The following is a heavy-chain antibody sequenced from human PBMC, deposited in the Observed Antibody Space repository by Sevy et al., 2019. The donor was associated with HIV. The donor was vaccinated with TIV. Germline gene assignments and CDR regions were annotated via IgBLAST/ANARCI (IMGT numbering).Heavy chain of an antibody. Sequence: ASVKVSCKASGYTFTGYMHWVRQAPGLGLEWMGWINPNSGGTKYAQKFQGRVTMTRDTSISTAYMELSRLKSDDTAVYYCTRGPSGFSGSDLAYWGQGTLVTVSS. D-gene: IGHD3-22*01. CDR3: TRGPSGFSGSDLAY. CDR1: GYTFTGY. CDR2: INPNSGGT. V-gene: IGHV1-2*02. J-gene: IGHJ4*02.